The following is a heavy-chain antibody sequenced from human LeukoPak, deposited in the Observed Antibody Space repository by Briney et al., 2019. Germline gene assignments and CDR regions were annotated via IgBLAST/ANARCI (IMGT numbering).Heavy chain of an antibody. J-gene: IGHJ5*02. Sequence: PSETLSLTCTVSGVSISSSSYYWGWIRQPPGKGLEWIGSIYYSGSTYYNPSLKSRVTISVDTSKNQFSLKLSSVTAADTAVYYCARPRNHFGVVLGWFDPWGQGTLVTVSS. V-gene: IGHV4-39*01. CDR3: ARPRNHFGVVLGWFDP. CDR1: GVSISSSSYY. D-gene: IGHD3-3*01. CDR2: IYYSGST.